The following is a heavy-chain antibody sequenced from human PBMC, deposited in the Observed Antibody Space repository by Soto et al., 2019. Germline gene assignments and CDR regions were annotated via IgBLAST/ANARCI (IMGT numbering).Heavy chain of an antibody. D-gene: IGHD1-26*01. V-gene: IGHV3-30-3*01. Sequence: WGSLILSCAASGFTFSSYAMHWVRQAPGKGLEWVAVISYDGSNKYYADSGKGRFTISRDNSKNTLYLQMNSLRAEDTAVYYCARAPKVVGARKAGAFDIWGQGTMVTVSS. CDR1: GFTFSSYA. CDR3: ARAPKVVGARKAGAFDI. CDR2: ISYDGSNK. J-gene: IGHJ3*02.